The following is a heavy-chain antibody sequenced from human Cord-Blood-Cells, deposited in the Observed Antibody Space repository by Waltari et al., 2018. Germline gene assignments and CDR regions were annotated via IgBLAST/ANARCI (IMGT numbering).Heavy chain of an antibody. CDR3: ARGWRHMISGYDY. V-gene: IGHV1-8*01. CDR2: MNPNSGNT. CDR1: EDTFAGYD. J-gene: IGHJ4*02. D-gene: IGHD5-12*01. Sequence: VQLVQPGYEAKIPGATEQVPCNASEDTFAGYDINWVRRATGQGLEWMGWMNPNSGNTGYAQKFQGRVTMTRNTSIGTAYMELSSLRSEDTAVYYCARGWRHMISGYDYWGQGTLVTVSS.